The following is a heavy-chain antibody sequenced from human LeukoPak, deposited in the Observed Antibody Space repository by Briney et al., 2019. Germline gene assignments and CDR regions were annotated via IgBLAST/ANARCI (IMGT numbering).Heavy chain of an antibody. Sequence: ASVKVSCKASGYTFTSYGISWVRQAPGQGLEWMGWISAYNGNTNYAQKLQGRVTMTTDTSTSTAYMELRSLRSDDTAVYYCARAGPYSSGWLRSGYYYYYMDVWGKGTTVTVCS. CDR2: ISAYNGNT. CDR3: ARAGPYSSGWLRSGYYYYYMDV. J-gene: IGHJ6*03. V-gene: IGHV1-18*01. D-gene: IGHD6-19*01. CDR1: GYTFTSYG.